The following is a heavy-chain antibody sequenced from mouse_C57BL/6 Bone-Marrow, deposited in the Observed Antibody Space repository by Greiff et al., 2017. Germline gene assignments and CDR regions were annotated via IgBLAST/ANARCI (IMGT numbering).Heavy chain of an antibody. V-gene: IGHV5-6*01. J-gene: IGHJ4*01. D-gene: IGHD4-1*01. Sequence: EVHLVESGGDLVKPGGSLKLSCAASGFTFSSYGMSWVRQTPDKRLEWVATISSGGSYTYYPDSVKGRFTISRDNAKNTLYLQMSSLKSEDTAMYYCARHLTGSYYYAMDYWGQGTSVTVSS. CDR1: GFTFSSYG. CDR3: ARHLTGSYYYAMDY. CDR2: ISSGGSYT.